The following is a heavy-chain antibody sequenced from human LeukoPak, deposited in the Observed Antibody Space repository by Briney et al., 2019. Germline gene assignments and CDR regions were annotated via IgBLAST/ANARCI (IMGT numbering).Heavy chain of an antibody. Sequence: PSETLSLTCTVSGGSISSSDYYWGWIRQPPGKGLEWIGSMHYSGSNAYSPSLKSRVIIFVDTSKNQFSLKLPYVTAADTAVYFCARYSTSSGWFDPWGQGSLVTVSS. D-gene: IGHD6-6*01. CDR1: GGSISSSDYY. J-gene: IGHJ5*02. V-gene: IGHV4-39*01. CDR3: ARYSTSSGWFDP. CDR2: MHYSGSN.